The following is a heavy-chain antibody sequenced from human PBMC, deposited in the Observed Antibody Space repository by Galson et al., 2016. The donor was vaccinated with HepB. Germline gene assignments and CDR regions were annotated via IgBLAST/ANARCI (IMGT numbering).Heavy chain of an antibody. CDR2: LYYSGKT. Sequence: SETLSLTCSVSGGSISSGSYYWGWIRQPPGKGLEWIARLYYSGKTYYNPSLKRRVIISLDTSKNQFSLRLSSVTAADTAVYYCARDERVYNYSGMDVWGQGTTGTVSS. CDR3: ARDERVYNYSGMDV. V-gene: IGHV4-39*07. CDR1: GGSISSGSYY. J-gene: IGHJ6*02.